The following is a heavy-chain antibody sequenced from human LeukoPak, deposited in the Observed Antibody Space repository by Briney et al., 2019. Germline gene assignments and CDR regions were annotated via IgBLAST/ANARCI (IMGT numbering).Heavy chain of an antibody. V-gene: IGHV1-69*04. CDR2: ITPILGIA. Sequence: ASVKVSCKASGGTFSSYAISWVRQAPGQGLEWMGRITPILGIANYAQKFQGRVTITADKSTSTAYMELSSLRSEDTAVYYCAREGAGYCSSTLSCSFDYWGQGTLVTVSS. CDR3: AREGAGYCSSTLSCSFDY. J-gene: IGHJ4*02. CDR1: GGTFSSYA. D-gene: IGHD2-2*01.